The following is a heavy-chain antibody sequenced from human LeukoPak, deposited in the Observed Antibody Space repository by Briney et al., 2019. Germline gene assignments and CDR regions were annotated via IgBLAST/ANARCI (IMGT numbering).Heavy chain of an antibody. Sequence: PGGSLRLSCAASEFTFSSYSMNWVRQAPGKGLVWVSRINRDGTIISYEDSVKGRFTISRDNAKNTLYLQMNSLRAEDTSVYYCARDASRYSSDSSGYLDAFDIWGQGTMVTVSS. J-gene: IGHJ3*02. V-gene: IGHV3-74*01. D-gene: IGHD3-22*01. CDR1: EFTFSSYS. CDR3: ARDASRYSSDSSGYLDAFDI. CDR2: INRDGTII.